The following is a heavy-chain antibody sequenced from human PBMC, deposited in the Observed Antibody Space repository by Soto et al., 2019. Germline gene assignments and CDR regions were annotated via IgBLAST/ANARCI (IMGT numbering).Heavy chain of an antibody. CDR2: IITIFATA. CDR3: ARDQGGNRYYYCGMDV. CDR1: GGTFSNYA. V-gene: IGHV1-69*12. D-gene: IGHD2-15*01. Sequence: QVQLVQSGAEVKKPGSSVKVSCKASGGTFSNYAINWVRQPPGQGLEWMGGIITIFATADYAQKFQGRVTITADESTSTAYMELRSLRSEDTAVYYCARDQGGNRYYYCGMDVWGQGTTVTVSS. J-gene: IGHJ6*02.